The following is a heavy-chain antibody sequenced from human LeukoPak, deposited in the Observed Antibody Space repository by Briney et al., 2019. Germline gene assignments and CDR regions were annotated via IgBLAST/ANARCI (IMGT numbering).Heavy chain of an antibody. CDR1: GFTFSSYG. CDR3: ATAGYYYDSSGYFFDY. Sequence: GGSLRLSCAASGFTFSSYGMHWVRQAPGKGLEWVAFIRYDGSNKYYADSVKGRFTISRDNSKNTLYLQMNSLRAEDTAVYYCATAGYYYDSSGYFFDYWGQGTLVTVSS. D-gene: IGHD3-22*01. V-gene: IGHV3-30*02. J-gene: IGHJ4*02. CDR2: IRYDGSNK.